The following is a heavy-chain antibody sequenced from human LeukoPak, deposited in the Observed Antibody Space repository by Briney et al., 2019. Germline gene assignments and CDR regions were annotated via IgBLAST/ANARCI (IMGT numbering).Heavy chain of an antibody. CDR2: IYYSGST. J-gene: IGHJ4*02. Sequence: PSETLSLTCTVSGSSIINCSYYWGWIRQPPGKGLEWIGSIYYSGSTYYNPSLKSRVTISVDTSKNQFSLKLSSVTSPYTAVYYCERCMGTGDFDYWGQGTLVTVSS. V-gene: IGHV4-39*01. CDR3: ERCMGTGDFDY. CDR1: GSSIINCSYY. D-gene: IGHD2-8*01.